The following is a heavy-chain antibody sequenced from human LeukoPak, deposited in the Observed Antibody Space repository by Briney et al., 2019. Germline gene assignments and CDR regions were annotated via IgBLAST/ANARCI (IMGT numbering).Heavy chain of an antibody. V-gene: IGHV3-30*18. D-gene: IGHD5-18*01. CDR1: GFTFSSYG. J-gene: IGHJ6*04. Sequence: GGSLRLSCAASGFTFSSYGMHLVRQAPGKGLGWVSVISYDGSNKYYADSVKGRFTTSRDNSKNTLYLQMNSLRAEDTAVYYCAKDISVDTAMVIGMDVWGKGTTVTVSS. CDR2: ISYDGSNK. CDR3: AKDISVDTAMVIGMDV.